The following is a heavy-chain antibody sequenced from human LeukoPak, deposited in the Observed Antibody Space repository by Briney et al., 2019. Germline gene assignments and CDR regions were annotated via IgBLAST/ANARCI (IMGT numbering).Heavy chain of an antibody. CDR3: AKYVAAHFDY. D-gene: IGHD6-6*01. CDR1: GFTVSSNY. J-gene: IGHJ4*02. CDR2: ISGSGGST. Sequence: PGGSLRLSCAASGFTVSSNYMSWVRQAPGKGLEWVSAISGSGGSTYYADSVKGRFTISRDNSKNTLYLQMNSLRAEDTAVYYCAKYVAAHFDYWGQGTLVTVSS. V-gene: IGHV3-23*01.